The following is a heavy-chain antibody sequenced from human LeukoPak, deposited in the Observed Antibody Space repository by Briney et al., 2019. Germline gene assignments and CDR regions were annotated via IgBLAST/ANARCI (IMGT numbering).Heavy chain of an antibody. CDR1: GYTFTSYG. CDR2: INPSGGST. CDR3: AREGSYGYVEGD. V-gene: IGHV1-46*01. Sequence: ASVKVSCKASGYTFTSYGISWVRQAPGRGLEWMGIINPSGGSTSYAQKFQGRVTMTRDTSTSTVYMELSSLRSEDTAVYYCAREGSYGYVEGDWGQGTLVTVSS. J-gene: IGHJ4*02. D-gene: IGHD5-18*01.